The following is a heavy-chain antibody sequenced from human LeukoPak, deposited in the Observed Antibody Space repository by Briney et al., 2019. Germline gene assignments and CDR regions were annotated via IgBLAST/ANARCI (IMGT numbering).Heavy chain of an antibody. CDR1: GFTFSSYD. Sequence: GGSLRLSCAASGFTFSSYDMHWVRQATGTGLEWVSAIDTAGDTYYPGFVKGRFTISRENAKNSLYLQMNSLRAGDTAVYYCARGVIVAGLGFDIWGQGTMVTVSS. CDR3: ARGVIVAGLGFDI. J-gene: IGHJ3*02. D-gene: IGHD3-22*01. CDR2: IDTAGDT. V-gene: IGHV3-13*04.